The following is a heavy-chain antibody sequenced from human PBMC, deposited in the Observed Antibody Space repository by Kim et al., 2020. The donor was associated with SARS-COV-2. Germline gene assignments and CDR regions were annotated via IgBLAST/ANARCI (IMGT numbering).Heavy chain of an antibody. Sequence: GGSLRLSCAASGFTFDDYAMHWVRQAPGKGLEWVSGISWNSGSIGYADSVKGRFTISRDNAKNSLYLQMNSLRAEDTALYYCAKVSPPGGANAASSAFD. CDR1: GFTFDDYA. CDR3: AKVSPPGGANAASSAFD. D-gene: IGHD1-26*01. J-gene: IGHJ3*02. V-gene: IGHV3-9*01. CDR2: ISWNSGSI.